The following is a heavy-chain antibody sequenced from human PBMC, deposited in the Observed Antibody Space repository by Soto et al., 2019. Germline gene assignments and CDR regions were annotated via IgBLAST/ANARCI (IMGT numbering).Heavy chain of an antibody. D-gene: IGHD3-10*01. CDR2: IDPSDSYT. J-gene: IGHJ6*02. Sequence: GESLNISCKGSGYSFTIYWISWVRQMPGKGLEWMGRIDPSDSYTNYSPSFQGHVTISADKSISTAYLQWSSLKASDTAMYYCARRRLGFRDQLGYYGMDVWGQGTTVTVSS. CDR3: ARRRLGFRDQLGYYGMDV. V-gene: IGHV5-10-1*01. CDR1: GYSFTIYW.